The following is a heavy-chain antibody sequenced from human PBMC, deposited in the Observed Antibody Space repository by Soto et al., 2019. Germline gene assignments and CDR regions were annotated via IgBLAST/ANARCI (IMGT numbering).Heavy chain of an antibody. CDR3: ARVLGGMATVPFDY. J-gene: IGHJ4*02. CDR1: GFTFSSYA. V-gene: IGHV3-30-3*01. CDR2: ISYEGSNK. D-gene: IGHD4-4*01. Sequence: RGSLRLCCAASGFTFSSYAMHWVRQAPGTGLEWVAVISYEGSNKYYADSVKGRFTISRDNSKNTLYLQMNSLRTEDTAVYYCARVLGGMATVPFDYWGQGALVTVSS.